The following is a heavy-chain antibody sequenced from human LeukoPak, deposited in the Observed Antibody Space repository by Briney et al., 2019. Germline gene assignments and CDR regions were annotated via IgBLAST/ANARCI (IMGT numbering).Heavy chain of an antibody. CDR3: ARSVEMATTNFDY. J-gene: IGHJ4*02. D-gene: IGHD5-24*01. V-gene: IGHV5-51*01. CDR2: IYPGDSDT. Sequence: GESLKISCKGPRHSFHSQWIGWVRQMPGKGLEWMGIIYPGDSDTRYSPSFQGQVTISADKSISTAYLQWSSLKASDTAMYYCARSVEMATTNFDYWGQGTLVTVSS. CDR1: RHSFHSQW.